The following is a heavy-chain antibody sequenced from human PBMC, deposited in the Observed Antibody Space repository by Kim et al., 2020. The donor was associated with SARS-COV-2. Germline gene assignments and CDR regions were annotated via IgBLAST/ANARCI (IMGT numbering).Heavy chain of an antibody. CDR2: ISGSGGST. CDR1: GFTFSSYA. CDR3: AKDPFYDFWSGYYFDY. Sequence: GGSLRLSCAASGFTFSSYALSWVRQAPGKGLEWVSTISGSGGSTYYADSVKGRFTISRDNSKNTLYLQMNSLRAEDTAVYYCAKDPFYDFWSGYYFDYWGQRTLVTFSS. V-gene: IGHV3-23*01. D-gene: IGHD3-3*01. J-gene: IGHJ4*02.